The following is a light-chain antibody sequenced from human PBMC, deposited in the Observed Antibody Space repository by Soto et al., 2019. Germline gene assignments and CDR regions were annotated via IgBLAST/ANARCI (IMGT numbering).Light chain of an antibody. Sequence: DIVMTQSPDSLAVSLGERATINCKSSQSVLYSSNNKNYLAWYQQKPGQPPKLLIYWASTRESGVPDRFGGSGSGTDFTLTISSLQAEDVAVYYCQQYDSAPLTFGGGTKVDIK. CDR2: WAS. J-gene: IGKJ4*01. CDR3: QQYDSAPLT. V-gene: IGKV4-1*01. CDR1: QSVLYSSNNKNY.